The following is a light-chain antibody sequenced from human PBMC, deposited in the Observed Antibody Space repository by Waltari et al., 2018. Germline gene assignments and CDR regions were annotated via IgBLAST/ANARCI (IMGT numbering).Light chain of an antibody. CDR2: DVS. J-gene: IGLJ2*01. CDR1: SSDVGGYKY. V-gene: IGLV2-11*01. Sequence: QSALTQPRSLSGSPGQSVTISCTGTSSDVGGYKYVPWYQQHPGKAPKLMIYDVSKRPSGVPDRFSGSKSGNTASLTISGLQAEDEADYYCCSYAGSYPVVFGGGTKLTVL. CDR3: CSYAGSYPVV.